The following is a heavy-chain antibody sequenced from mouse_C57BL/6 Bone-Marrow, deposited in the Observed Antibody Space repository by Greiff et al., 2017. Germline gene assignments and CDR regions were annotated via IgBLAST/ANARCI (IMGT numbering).Heavy chain of an antibody. Sequence: EVQLVESGGGLVKPGGSLKLSCAASGFTFSSYAMSWVRQTPEKRLEWVATISDGGSYTYYPDNVKGRFTISRDNAKNNLYLQMSHLKSEDTAMYYCASYGSSYCYAMDYWGQGTSVTVSS. D-gene: IGHD1-1*01. V-gene: IGHV5-4*01. CDR2: ISDGGSYT. CDR1: GFTFSSYA. CDR3: ASYGSSYCYAMDY. J-gene: IGHJ4*01.